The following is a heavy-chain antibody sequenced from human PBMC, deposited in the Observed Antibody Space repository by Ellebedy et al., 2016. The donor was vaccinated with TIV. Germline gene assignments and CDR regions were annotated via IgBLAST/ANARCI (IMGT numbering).Heavy chain of an antibody. CDR2: IYNDGSST. Sequence: GESLKISCAASGFTFSNYWMHWVRQAPGKGLVWVSRIYNDGSSTSYADSVEGRFTISRDNPKNTVYLQMNSLRVEDKAGYYCVRDGSYDYGDYWGQGTVVTVSS. J-gene: IGHJ4*02. V-gene: IGHV3-74*01. CDR1: GFTFSNYW. CDR3: VRDGSYDYGDY. D-gene: IGHD3-16*01.